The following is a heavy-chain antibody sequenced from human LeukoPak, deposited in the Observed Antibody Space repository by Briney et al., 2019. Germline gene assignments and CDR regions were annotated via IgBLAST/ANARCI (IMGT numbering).Heavy chain of an antibody. V-gene: IGHV4-4*07. CDR2: IFINGAT. J-gene: IGHJ6*02. Sequence: SETLSLTCSVSGGSIANSYSTWVRQPSGGGIEWIGRIFINGATNYNPSLQGRVTLSLDTSKNQFSLKLTSVTAADTAIYYCATTIALPGGGRDYGLDVWGQGTTVTVSS. D-gene: IGHD3-3*02. CDR1: GGSIANSY. CDR3: ATTIALPGGGRDYGLDV.